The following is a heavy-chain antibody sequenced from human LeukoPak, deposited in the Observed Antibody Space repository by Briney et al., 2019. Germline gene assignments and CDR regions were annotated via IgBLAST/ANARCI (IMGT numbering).Heavy chain of an antibody. D-gene: IGHD1-26*01. J-gene: IGHJ4*02. Sequence: GPSLRLSCAASGFTFSGYAMCWVRQAAGNVLALVSAISGSGGSTYYADSVKGRFTISRDNSKNTLYLQMNSLRAKDTAVYYCAKTRGGELPPFDYWGQGTLVTVSS. CDR3: AKTRGGELPPFDY. CDR2: ISGSGGST. CDR1: GFTFSGYA. V-gene: IGHV3-23*01.